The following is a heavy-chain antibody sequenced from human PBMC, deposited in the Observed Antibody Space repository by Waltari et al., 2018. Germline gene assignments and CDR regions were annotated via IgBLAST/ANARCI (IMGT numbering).Heavy chain of an antibody. V-gene: IGHV1-3*01. CDR2: INAGNGDT. CDR1: GYTFSSYA. D-gene: IGHD1-20*01. CDR3: ARGLYRIAEQLTFDY. Sequence: QVQLVQSGAEVKKPGASVKVSCKASGYTFSSYAVHWVRQAPGQGLEWMGWINAGNGDTKKSQKLQGRVTITRDTSASTAYMELSSLRSEDTAVYYCARGLYRIAEQLTFDYWGQGTLVTVSS. J-gene: IGHJ4*02.